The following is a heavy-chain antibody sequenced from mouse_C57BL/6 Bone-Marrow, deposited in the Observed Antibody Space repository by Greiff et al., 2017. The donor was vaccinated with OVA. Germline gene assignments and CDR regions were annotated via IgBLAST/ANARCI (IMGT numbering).Heavy chain of an antibody. V-gene: IGHV1-50*01. CDR1: GYTFTSYW. CDR3: ASSTMITTGAYYYAMDY. D-gene: IGHD2-4*01. Sequence: QVQLQQPGAELVKPGASVKLSCKASGYTFTSYWMQWVKQRPGQGLECIGEIDPSDSYTNYNQKFKGKATLTVDTSSSTAYMQLSSLTSEDSAVYYCASSTMITTGAYYYAMDYWGQGTSVTVSS. CDR2: IDPSDSYT. J-gene: IGHJ4*01.